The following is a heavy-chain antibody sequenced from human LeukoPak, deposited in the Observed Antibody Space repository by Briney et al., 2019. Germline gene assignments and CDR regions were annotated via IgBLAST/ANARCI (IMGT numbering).Heavy chain of an antibody. CDR2: ISGSGGST. CDR3: AKEPYSGSYQCKPLDY. D-gene: IGHD1-26*01. CDR1: GFTFSSYA. Sequence: QPGGSLRLSCAASGFTFSSYAMSWVRQAPGKGLEWVSAISGSGGSTYYADSVKGRFTISRDNSKNTLYLQMNSLRAEDTAVYYCAKEPYSGSYQCKPLDYWGQGTLVTVSS. V-gene: IGHV3-23*01. J-gene: IGHJ4*02.